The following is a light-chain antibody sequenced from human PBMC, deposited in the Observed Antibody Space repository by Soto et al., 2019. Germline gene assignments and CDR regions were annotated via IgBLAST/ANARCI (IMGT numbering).Light chain of an antibody. V-gene: IGLV3-25*02. Sequence: SYELTQTPSVSVSPGQTARITCSGDELSKQYVYWYQQKPGQAPVLVIYKDTERASGIPERFSASSSGTTVTLTISGVRAEDEADYYCQSSDDTGNYYLLGTGTKVTV. CDR2: KDT. CDR3: QSSDDTGNYYL. CDR1: ELSKQY. J-gene: IGLJ1*01.